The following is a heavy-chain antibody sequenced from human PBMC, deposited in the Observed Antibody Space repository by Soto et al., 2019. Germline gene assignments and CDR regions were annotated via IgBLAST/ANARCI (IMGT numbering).Heavy chain of an antibody. CDR3: AKDHVLRFLEWLPYYFDY. D-gene: IGHD3-3*01. CDR1: GFTFDDYA. J-gene: IGHJ4*02. CDR2: ISWNSGSI. Sequence: GGSLRLSCAASGFTFDDYAMHWVRQAPGKGLEWVSGISWNSGSIGYADSVKGRFTISRDNAKNSLYLQMNSLRAEDTALYYCAKDHVLRFLEWLPYYFDYWGQGTLVTVSS. V-gene: IGHV3-9*01.